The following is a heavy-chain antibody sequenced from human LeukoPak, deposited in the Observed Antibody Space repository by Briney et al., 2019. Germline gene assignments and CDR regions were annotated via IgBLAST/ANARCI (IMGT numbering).Heavy chain of an antibody. CDR3: ARALIVVVPAASTEHAFDI. CDR2: ISSSSSYI. D-gene: IGHD2-2*01. Sequence: PGGSLRLSCAASGFTFSSYSMNWVRQAPGKGLEWVSSISSSSSYIYYADSVKGRFTISRDNAKNSLYLQMNSLRAEDTAVYYCARALIVVVPAASTEHAFDIWGQGTMVTVSS. V-gene: IGHV3-21*01. J-gene: IGHJ3*02. CDR1: GFTFSSYS.